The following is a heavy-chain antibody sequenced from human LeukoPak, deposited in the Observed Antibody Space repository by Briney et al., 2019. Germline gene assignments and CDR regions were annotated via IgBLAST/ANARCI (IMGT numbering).Heavy chain of an antibody. CDR2: INVGNGNT. V-gene: IGHV1-3*01. CDR3: ARVGYSNDFDI. CDR1: GYTFSTYA. D-gene: IGHD4-11*01. Sequence: ASVKVSCKASGYTFSTYAIHWVRQAPGQRLEWMGWINVGNGNTKHSQNLQGRVTITRDTSASTAYMELSSLRSEDTAVYYCARVGYSNDFDIWGQGTMVTVSS. J-gene: IGHJ3*02.